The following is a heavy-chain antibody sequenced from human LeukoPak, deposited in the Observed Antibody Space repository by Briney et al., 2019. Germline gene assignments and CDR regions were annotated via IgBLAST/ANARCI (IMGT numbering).Heavy chain of an antibody. CDR1: GYTFTSYD. CDR2: MNPNSGNT. J-gene: IGHJ3*02. Sequence: ASVKVSCKASGYTFTSYDINWVRQATGQGLEWMGWMNPNSGNTGYAQKFQGRVTMTRNTSISTAYMELSSLRSEDTAVYYCAREPYYYDSSGYFYDAFDIWGQGTMVTVSS. CDR3: AREPYYYDSSGYFYDAFDI. V-gene: IGHV1-8*01. D-gene: IGHD3-22*01.